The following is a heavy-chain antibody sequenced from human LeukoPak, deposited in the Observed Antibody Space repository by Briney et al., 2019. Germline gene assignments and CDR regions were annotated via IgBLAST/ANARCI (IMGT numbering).Heavy chain of an antibody. Sequence: SETLSLTCTVCGGSISSYYWSWIRQPPGKGLEWIGYIYYSGSTNYNPSLKSRVTISVDTSKNQFSLKLSSVIAADTAVYYCARQGVHDYGDFKRVDYYYYYGMDVWGQGTTVTVSS. CDR2: IYYSGST. D-gene: IGHD4-17*01. J-gene: IGHJ6*02. CDR1: GGSISSYY. CDR3: ARQGVHDYGDFKRVDYYYYYGMDV. V-gene: IGHV4-59*01.